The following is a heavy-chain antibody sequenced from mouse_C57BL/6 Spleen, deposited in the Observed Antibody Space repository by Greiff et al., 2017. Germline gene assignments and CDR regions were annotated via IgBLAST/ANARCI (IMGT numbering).Heavy chain of an antibody. Sequence: VQLVESGPGLVAPSQSLSITCTVSGFSLTSYGVDWVRQPPGKGLEWLGVIWGGGSTNYNSALMSRLSISKDNSKSQVVLKMNSLQTDDTAMDYCGEQNYCDEDYAKEDWGKGASVTVAT. CDR2: IWGGGST. D-gene: IGHD2-13*01. J-gene: IGHJ4*01. V-gene: IGHV2-9*01. CDR3: GEQNYCDEDYAKED. CDR1: GFSLTSYG.